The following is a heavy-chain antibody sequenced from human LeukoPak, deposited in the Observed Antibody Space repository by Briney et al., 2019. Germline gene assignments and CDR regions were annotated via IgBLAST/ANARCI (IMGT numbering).Heavy chain of an antibody. D-gene: IGHD1-26*01. Sequence: GGSLRLSCEAFGLTFSSYWMSWVRQAPGRGLEWVANIKHDGRETYYADSVKGRFTISRDNAQNSLFLQMSSLRVEDTAVYYCGRDLGGRSGYWGQGTLVTVSS. J-gene: IGHJ4*02. V-gene: IGHV3-7*03. CDR3: GRDLGGRSGY. CDR1: GLTFSSYW. CDR2: IKHDGRET.